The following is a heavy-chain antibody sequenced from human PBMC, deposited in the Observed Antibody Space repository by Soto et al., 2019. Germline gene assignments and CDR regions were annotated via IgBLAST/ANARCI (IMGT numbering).Heavy chain of an antibody. J-gene: IGHJ4*02. CDR2: ILYDGSEK. CDR1: GFTFSSYG. Sequence: GGSLRLSCAASGFTFSSYGMHWVRQAPGKGLEWVAVILYDGSEKWFADSVKGRFTISRDNSKNTLYLQMNSLRAEDTAMYYCAKDPEYRTSSLRNYFEYCGPGATVTVYS. CDR3: AKDPEYRTSSLRNYFEY. V-gene: IGHV3-30*18. D-gene: IGHD6-6*01.